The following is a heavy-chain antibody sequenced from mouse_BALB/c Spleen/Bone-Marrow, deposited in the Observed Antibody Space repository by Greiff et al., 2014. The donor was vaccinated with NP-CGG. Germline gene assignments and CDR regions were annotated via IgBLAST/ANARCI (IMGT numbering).Heavy chain of an antibody. CDR2: ISTYSGNT. Sequence: VKLQESGPELVSPGVSVKISCKASGYTFTDYAIHWVKQSHSKRLEWIGIISTYSGNTNYNQKFKGKATMTVDKSSSTAYMELARLTSEDSAIYYCARDISGYVRAMGYWGQGTSVTVSS. CDR3: ARDISGYVRAMGY. CDR1: GYTFTDYA. D-gene: IGHD3-2*01. V-gene: IGHV1-67*01. J-gene: IGHJ4*01.